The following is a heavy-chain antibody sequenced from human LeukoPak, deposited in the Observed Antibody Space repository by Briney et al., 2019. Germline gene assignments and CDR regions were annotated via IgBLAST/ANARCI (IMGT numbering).Heavy chain of an antibody. CDR1: GLSISGQW. Sequence: PGEPLTLSCVASGLSISGQWMNWVRQAPGQGLEWVANIKHDGSEKYYVDSVKGRFTISRDNAKNSLYLQMNSLRAEDTAVYYCARYDYVWGSYRYPRGFDCWGQGTLVTVSS. CDR3: ARYDYVWGSYRYPRGFDC. CDR2: IKHDGSEK. J-gene: IGHJ4*02. V-gene: IGHV3-7*03. D-gene: IGHD3-16*02.